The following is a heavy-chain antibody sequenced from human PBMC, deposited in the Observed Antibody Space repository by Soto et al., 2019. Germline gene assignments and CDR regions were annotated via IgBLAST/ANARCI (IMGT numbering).Heavy chain of an antibody. CDR1: GGSISSSSYY. D-gene: IGHD3-3*01. Sequence: LSLTCTVSGGSISSSSYYWGWIRQPPGKGLEWIGSIYYSGSTYYNPSLKSRVTISVDTSKNQFSLKLSSVTAADTAVYYCAREVYYDFWSGSNYYYGMDVWGQGTTVTVSS. CDR2: IYYSGST. CDR3: AREVYYDFWSGSNYYYGMDV. V-gene: IGHV4-39*02. J-gene: IGHJ6*02.